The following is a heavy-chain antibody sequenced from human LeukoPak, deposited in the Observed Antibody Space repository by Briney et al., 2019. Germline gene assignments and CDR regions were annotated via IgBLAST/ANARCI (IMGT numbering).Heavy chain of an antibody. CDR2: IYSSGST. V-gene: IGHV4-59*01. Sequence: SETLSLTCTVSGGSISSYPWSWIRQPPGKGLQWIGFIYSSGSTNYNPSLKRRVTISLDTSKNQFSLRVSSVTSADTAVYYCARGNSGYDYAFDIWGQGTMVTVSS. D-gene: IGHD5-12*01. CDR3: ARGNSGYDYAFDI. J-gene: IGHJ3*02. CDR1: GGSISSYP.